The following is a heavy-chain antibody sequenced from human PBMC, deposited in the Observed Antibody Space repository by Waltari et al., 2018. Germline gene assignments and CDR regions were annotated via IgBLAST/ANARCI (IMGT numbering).Heavy chain of an antibody. V-gene: IGHV3-30-3*01. CDR2: ISYDGSNK. J-gene: IGHJ4*02. D-gene: IGHD4-17*01. CDR3: ARGWTTSSGPIDY. Sequence: QVQLVESGGGVVQPGRSLRLSCAASGFTFSSYAMHWVRQAPGKGLEWVAVISYDGSNKYYADSVKGRFTISRDNSKNTLYLQMNSLRAEDTAVYYCARGWTTSSGPIDYWGQGTLVTVSS. CDR1: GFTFSSYA.